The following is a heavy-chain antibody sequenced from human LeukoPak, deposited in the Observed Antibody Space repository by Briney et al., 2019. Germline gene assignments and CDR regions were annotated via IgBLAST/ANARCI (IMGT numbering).Heavy chain of an antibody. J-gene: IGHJ4*02. CDR2: IYSGGST. V-gene: IGHV3-53*01. D-gene: IGHD2-2*01. CDR1: GFTVSSNY. CDR3: AKAEPDRDIVVVPAAFDY. Sequence: GGSLRLSCAASGFTVSSNYMSWVRQAPGKGLEWVSVIYSGGSTYYADSVKGRFTISRDNSKNTLYLQMNSLRAEDTAVYYCAKAEPDRDIVVVPAAFDYWGQGTLVTVSS.